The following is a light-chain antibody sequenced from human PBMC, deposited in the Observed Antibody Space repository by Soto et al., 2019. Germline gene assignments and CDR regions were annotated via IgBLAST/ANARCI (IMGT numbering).Light chain of an antibody. Sequence: QSALTQPASVSGSPGQSITISCTGTSSDVGSYNLVSWYQQHPGKAPKPMIYEGSKRPSGVSNRFSGSKSGNTASLTISGLQAEDEADYCCSYAGSRVFGGGTQLTVL. J-gene: IGLJ3*02. CDR1: SSDVGSYNL. CDR2: EGS. V-gene: IGLV2-23*01. CDR3: CSYAGSRV.